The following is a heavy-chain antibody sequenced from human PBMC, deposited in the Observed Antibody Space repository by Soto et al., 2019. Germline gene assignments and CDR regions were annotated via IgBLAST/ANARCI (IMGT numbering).Heavy chain of an antibody. D-gene: IGHD4-17*01. J-gene: IGHJ4*02. CDR1: GGSISSSSYY. V-gene: IGHV4-39*01. Sequence: QLQLQESGPGLVKPSETLSLTCTVSGGSISSSSYYWGWIRQPPGKGLEWIGSIYYSGSTYYNPSLKSRVTISVDTPKNQFSLKLSSVTAADTAVYYCLGYGDYELGIDYWGQGTLVTVSS. CDR2: IYYSGST. CDR3: LGYGDYELGIDY.